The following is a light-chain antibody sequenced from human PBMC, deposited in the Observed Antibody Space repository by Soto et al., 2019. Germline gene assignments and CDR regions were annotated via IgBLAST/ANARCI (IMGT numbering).Light chain of an antibody. V-gene: IGKV1-39*01. CDR3: QQSYSTPRT. J-gene: IGKJ1*01. Sequence: DIQMTQSPSSLSASVGDRVTITCRASQSISSYLNWYQQKPGKAPKLLIYAASSLQSGVPSRFSVSGSWTDFNLTISSLQPEDFATYYCQQSYSTPRTFGQGTKVEIK. CDR2: AAS. CDR1: QSISSY.